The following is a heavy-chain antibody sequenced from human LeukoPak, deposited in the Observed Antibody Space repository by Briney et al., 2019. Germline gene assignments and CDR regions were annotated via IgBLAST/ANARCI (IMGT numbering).Heavy chain of an antibody. D-gene: IGHD4-17*01. Sequence: SETLSLTCTVSGGSISSGSYYWSWIRQPAGKGLEWIGRIYTSGGSNYNASRKSRVTISVDTSKNQFSLKLSSVTAADTAVYYCAKSTTTVTWGYFDYWGQGTLVTVSS. J-gene: IGHJ4*02. V-gene: IGHV4-61*02. CDR1: GGSISSGSYY. CDR3: AKSTTTVTWGYFDY. CDR2: IYTSGGS.